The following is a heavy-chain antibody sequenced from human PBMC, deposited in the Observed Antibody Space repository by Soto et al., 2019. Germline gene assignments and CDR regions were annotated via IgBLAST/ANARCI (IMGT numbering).Heavy chain of an antibody. Sequence: EVQLLESGGGLVQPGGSLRLSCAASGFTFSSHAMTWVRQAPAQGLEWVSGISGSGGGTYYADSVKGRFTISRDSSKNTLYLQMDSLRAEDTAVYYCAKKTDSSSPWGALDIWGQGTMVSVSS. D-gene: IGHD6-6*01. J-gene: IGHJ3*02. V-gene: IGHV3-23*01. CDR3: AKKTDSSSPWGALDI. CDR2: ISGSGGGT. CDR1: GFTFSSHA.